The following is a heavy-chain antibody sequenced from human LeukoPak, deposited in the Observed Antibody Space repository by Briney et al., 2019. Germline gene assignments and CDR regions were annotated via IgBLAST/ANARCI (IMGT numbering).Heavy chain of an antibody. CDR1: GYTFTGYY. Sequence: ASVKVSCKASGYTFTGYYMHWVRQAPGQGLEWMGWINPNSGGTNFAQRFQGRVTMTRDTSISTAYMELSRLKSDDTAVYYCARDGDSSSWYHWFDPWGQGTLVTVSS. D-gene: IGHD6-13*01. CDR3: ARDGDSSSWYHWFDP. J-gene: IGHJ5*02. V-gene: IGHV1-2*02. CDR2: INPNSGGT.